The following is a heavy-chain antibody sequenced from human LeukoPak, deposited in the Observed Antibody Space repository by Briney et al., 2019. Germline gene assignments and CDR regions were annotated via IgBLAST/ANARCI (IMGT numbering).Heavy chain of an antibody. Sequence: GGSLRLSCAASGFTFSNYAMNWVRQAPGKGLEWVSGINDNGGRTYYADSVKGRFTISRDNSENTLYLQMNSLRAEDTALYYCAKDTRDRVAAASRGYYFDCWGQGTLVSVSS. V-gene: IGHV3-23*01. CDR3: AKDTRDRVAAASRGYYFDC. CDR2: INDNGGRT. D-gene: IGHD2-2*01. CDR1: GFTFSNYA. J-gene: IGHJ4*02.